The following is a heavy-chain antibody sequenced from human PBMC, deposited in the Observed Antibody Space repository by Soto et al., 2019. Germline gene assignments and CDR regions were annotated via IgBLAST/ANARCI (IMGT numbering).Heavy chain of an antibody. D-gene: IGHD6-19*01. CDR2: ISGSGGST. CDR1: GFTFSSYA. V-gene: IGHV3-23*01. Sequence: GGSLRLSCAASGFTFSSYAMSWGRQAPGKGLEWVSAISGSGGSTYYADSVKGRFTISRDNSKNTLYLQMNSLRAEDTAVYYCAKDRRSGPISSGYVDYWGQGTLVTVSS. J-gene: IGHJ4*02. CDR3: AKDRRSGPISSGYVDY.